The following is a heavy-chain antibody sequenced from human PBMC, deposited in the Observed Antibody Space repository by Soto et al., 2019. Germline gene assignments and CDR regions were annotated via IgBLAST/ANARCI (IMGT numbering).Heavy chain of an antibody. Sequence: QVQLVQSGAEVKKPGASVRVSCKASGYTFTSYYIHWVRQAPGHGHEWMGMISPSSGGTDYAQKIQGSVNMTRDTSTSKVYMELSSLRSEDTAVYYCARSIITTAGTGAFDRWGQGTLVTVSS. CDR2: ISPSSGGT. CDR1: GYTFTSYY. V-gene: IGHV1-46*03. CDR3: ARSIITTAGTGAFDR. D-gene: IGHD6-13*01. J-gene: IGHJ3*01.